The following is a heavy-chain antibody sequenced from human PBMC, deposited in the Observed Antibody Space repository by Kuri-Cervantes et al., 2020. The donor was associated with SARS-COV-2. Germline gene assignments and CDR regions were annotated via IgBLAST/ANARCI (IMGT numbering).Heavy chain of an antibody. J-gene: IGHJ4*02. CDR2: ISYDGSNK. V-gene: IGHV3-30*03. CDR3: VTDRLGVHDS. D-gene: IGHD2-8*01. Sequence: GESLKISCAASGFTFSSYWMHWVRQAPGKGLEWVAVISYDGSNKYYADSVKGRFTTSRDNSQNTLYLQMNSLRSEDTAVYYCVTDRLGVHDSWGQGTLVTVSS. CDR1: GFTFSSYW.